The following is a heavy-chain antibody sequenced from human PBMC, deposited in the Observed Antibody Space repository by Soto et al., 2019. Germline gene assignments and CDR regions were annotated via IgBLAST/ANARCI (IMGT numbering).Heavy chain of an antibody. Sequence: VGSLRLSCIASGFTLSTYSMTWVRQAPGKGLEWLSYISKSSTTINYADSVKGRFTISRDNAKNSLYLQMNSLRAEDTAVYYCASSPPSYSYGYLWSYWGQGTLVTVSS. J-gene: IGHJ4*02. CDR3: ASSPPSYSYGYLWSY. CDR1: GFTLSTYS. V-gene: IGHV3-48*01. CDR2: ISKSSTTI. D-gene: IGHD5-18*01.